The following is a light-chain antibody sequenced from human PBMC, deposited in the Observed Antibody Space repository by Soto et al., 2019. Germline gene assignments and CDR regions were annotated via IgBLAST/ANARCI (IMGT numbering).Light chain of an antibody. CDR3: QHYHTYSWFT. CDR2: QAS. V-gene: IGKV1-5*03. J-gene: IGKJ3*01. Sequence: DIPMTQSPSTLSASVGDRVTITCRASRSISNWLAWYQQKPGTAPKLLIHQASSLESGVPSRFSGSGSGTEFTLTISSVQPDDFASYYCQHYHTYSWFTFGPGTKVDIK. CDR1: RSISNW.